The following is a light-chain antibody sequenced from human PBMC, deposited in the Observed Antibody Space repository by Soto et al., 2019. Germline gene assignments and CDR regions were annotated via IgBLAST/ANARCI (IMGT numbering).Light chain of an antibody. Sequence: DIQMTQSPPSVSASVGDRVIITCRTSQTVSTYLSWYQQKLGKAPRLLIHGASKLQGGVPSRFGGSGSGTDFTLTIVNLQPEDFATYYCQQSFSTPPTFGRGTKVDIK. CDR3: QQSFSTPPT. CDR1: QTVSTY. V-gene: IGKV1-39*01. CDR2: GAS. J-gene: IGKJ4*02.